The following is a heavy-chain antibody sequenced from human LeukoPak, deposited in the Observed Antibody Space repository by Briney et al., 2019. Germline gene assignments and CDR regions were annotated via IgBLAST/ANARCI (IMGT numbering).Heavy chain of an antibody. CDR2: ISSSGSTK. Sequence: GGSLRLCCAASGFTLIGYEMNWVRQAPGKGLEWVSYISSSGSTKKYVDSVKGRFTISRDDAKNSLFLQMNTLRAEDTAIYYCVRGTYGDYAPYFVNWGQGTLVTVSS. V-gene: IGHV3-48*03. J-gene: IGHJ4*02. CDR3: VRGTYGDYAPYFVN. CDR1: GFTLIGYE. D-gene: IGHD4-17*01.